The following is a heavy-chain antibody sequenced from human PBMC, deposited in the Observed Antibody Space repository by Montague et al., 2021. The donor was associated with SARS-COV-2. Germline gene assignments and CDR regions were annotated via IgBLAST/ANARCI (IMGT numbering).Heavy chain of an antibody. CDR2: IYYSGST. Sequence: SETLSLTCTVSGGSISSSSYYWGWIHQPPGKGLEWIGSIYYSGSTYYNPSLKSRVTISVDTSKNQFSLKLSSVTAADTAVYYCVRSPLLWFGTALGNCFDPWGQGTLVTVSS. CDR1: GGSISSSSYY. D-gene: IGHD3-10*01. V-gene: IGHV4-39*01. J-gene: IGHJ5*02. CDR3: VRSPLLWFGTALGNCFDP.